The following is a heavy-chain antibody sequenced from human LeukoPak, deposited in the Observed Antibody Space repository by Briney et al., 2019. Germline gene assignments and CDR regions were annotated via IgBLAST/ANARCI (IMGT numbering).Heavy chain of an antibody. J-gene: IGHJ3*02. CDR1: GFTFSSYA. Sequence: PGGSLRLSCAASGFTFSSYATHWVRQAPGKGLEYVSAISSNGGSTYYANSVKGRFTISRDNSKNTLYLQMGSLRAEDMAVYYCARDRDAFDIWGQGTMVTVSS. CDR3: ARDRDAFDI. V-gene: IGHV3-64*01. CDR2: ISSNGGST.